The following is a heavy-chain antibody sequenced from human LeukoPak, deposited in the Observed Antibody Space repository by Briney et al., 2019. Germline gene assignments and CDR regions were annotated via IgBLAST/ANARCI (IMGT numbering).Heavy chain of an antibody. CDR3: ASSNWYALDS. V-gene: IGHV3-74*01. D-gene: IGHD1-20*01. Sequence: GGSLRLSCAASGFTFSGYWMFWVRQAPGKGLVWVSRINTDGTTTTYADSVKGRFSISRDNAKNTLYLQMNSLRAEDTAVYYCASSNWYALDSWGQGALVTVSS. CDR2: INTDGTTT. CDR1: GFTFSGYW. J-gene: IGHJ4*02.